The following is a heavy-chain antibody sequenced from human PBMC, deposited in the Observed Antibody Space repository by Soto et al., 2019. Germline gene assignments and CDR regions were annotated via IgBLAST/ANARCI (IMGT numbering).Heavy chain of an antibody. CDR3: ARRPYYDYVWGSYRPNWFDP. Sequence: SETLSLTCTVSGGSISSSSYYWGWIRQPPGKGLDWIGSIYYSGSTYYNPSLKSRVTISVDTSKNQFSLKLSSVTAADTAVYYCARRPYYDYVWGSYRPNWFDPWGQGTLVTVSS. CDR2: IYYSGST. D-gene: IGHD3-16*02. V-gene: IGHV4-39*01. CDR1: GGSISSSSYY. J-gene: IGHJ5*02.